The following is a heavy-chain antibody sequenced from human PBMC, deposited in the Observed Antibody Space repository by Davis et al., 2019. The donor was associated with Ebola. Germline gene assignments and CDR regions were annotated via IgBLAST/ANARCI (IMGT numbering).Heavy chain of an antibody. D-gene: IGHD2-15*01. J-gene: IGHJ5*02. Sequence: GGSLRLSCAAFGFTVSSNYMSWVRQAPGKGLEWVAVISYDGSNKYYADSVKGRFTISRDNSKNTLYLQMNSLRAEDTAVYYCAKGRNDWDIVVVVAATGWFDPWGQGTLVTVSS. CDR2: ISYDGSNK. CDR1: GFTVSSNY. CDR3: AKGRNDWDIVVVVAATGWFDP. V-gene: IGHV3-30*18.